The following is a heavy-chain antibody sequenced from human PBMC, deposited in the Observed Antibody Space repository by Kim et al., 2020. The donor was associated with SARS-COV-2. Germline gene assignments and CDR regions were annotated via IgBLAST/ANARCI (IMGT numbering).Heavy chain of an antibody. CDR3: AKEEQWPTTNFDY. CDR2: ISYDGSNK. CDR1: GFTFSSYG. D-gene: IGHD6-19*01. Sequence: GGSLRLSCAASGFTFSSYGMHWVRQAPGKGLEWVAVISYDGSNKYYADSVKDRFTISRDNSKNTLYLQMNSLRAEDTAVYYCAKEEQWPTTNFDYWGQGTLVTVSS. J-gene: IGHJ4*02. V-gene: IGHV3-30*18.